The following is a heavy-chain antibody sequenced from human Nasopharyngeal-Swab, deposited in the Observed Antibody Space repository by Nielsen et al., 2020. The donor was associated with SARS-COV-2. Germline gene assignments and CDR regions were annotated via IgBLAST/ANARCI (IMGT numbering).Heavy chain of an antibody. CDR3: ARYCSGGTCKYYYYGMDV. Sequence: GGSLRLSCAASGFTFSNYAMSWVRQAPGKGLEWVSSISAGSVTIHNADSVKGRFTISRDNSKNTLHLQMNSLKAEDTAVYYCARYCSGGTCKYYYYGMDVWGQGTTVTVSS. D-gene: IGHD2-15*01. J-gene: IGHJ6*02. V-gene: IGHV3-23*01. CDR2: ISAGSVTI. CDR1: GFTFSNYA.